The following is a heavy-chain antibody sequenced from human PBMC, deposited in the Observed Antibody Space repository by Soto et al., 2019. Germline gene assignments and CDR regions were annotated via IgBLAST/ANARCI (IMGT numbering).Heavy chain of an antibody. CDR1: GYTFTSYA. D-gene: IGHD4-17*01. V-gene: IGHV1-3*01. Sequence: QVQLVQSGAEVKKPGASVKVSCKASGYTFTSYAMHWVRQAPGQRLEWMGWINAGNGNTKYSQKFQGRVTITRDTSASTAYMELSSLRSEDTAVYYCARDYGDYGTRIDYWGQGTLVTVSS. CDR3: ARDYGDYGTRIDY. CDR2: INAGNGNT. J-gene: IGHJ4*02.